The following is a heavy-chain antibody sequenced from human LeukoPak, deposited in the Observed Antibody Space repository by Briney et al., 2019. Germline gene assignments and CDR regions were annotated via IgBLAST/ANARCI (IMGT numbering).Heavy chain of an antibody. J-gene: IGHJ4*02. D-gene: IGHD3-22*01. CDR2: INPNNGDT. V-gene: IGHV1-2*02. Sequence: GASVKVSCKASGYTFTGYYMHWVRQAPGQGLEWMGWINPNNGDTKYAQKFLGRVTMTRDTSTTTAYMELGRLRSDDTAVYYCARDPGTVYYSNNFDYWGQGTLVTVSS. CDR1: GYTFTGYY. CDR3: ARDPGTVYYSNNFDY.